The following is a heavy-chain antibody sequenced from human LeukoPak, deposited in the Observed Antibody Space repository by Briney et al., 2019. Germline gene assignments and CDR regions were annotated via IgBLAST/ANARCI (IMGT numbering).Heavy chain of an antibody. D-gene: IGHD4-11*01. Sequence: SVKVSCKASGGTFSSYAISWVRQAPGQGLEWMGGIIPIFGTANYAQKFQGRVTITADESTSTAYMELSSLRSEDTAVYYCARNLKHLDYSNYAEPYYYYMDVWGKGTTVTVSS. CDR3: ARNLKHLDYSNYAEPYYYYMDV. CDR2: IIPIFGTA. CDR1: GGTFSSYA. V-gene: IGHV1-69*13. J-gene: IGHJ6*03.